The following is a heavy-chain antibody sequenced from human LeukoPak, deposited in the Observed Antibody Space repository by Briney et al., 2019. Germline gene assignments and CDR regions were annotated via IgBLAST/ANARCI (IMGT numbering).Heavy chain of an antibody. CDR3: ARGSIAAAGSFDP. J-gene: IGHJ5*02. CDR2: IIPIFGIA. CDR1: GGTFSSYA. V-gene: IGHV1-69*04. D-gene: IGHD6-13*01. Sequence: SVKVSCKASGGTFSSYAISWVRQAPGQGLEWMGRIIPIFGIANYAQKFQGRVTITADKSTSTAYMELSSLRSEDTAVYYCARGSIAAAGSFDPWGQGTLVTVSS.